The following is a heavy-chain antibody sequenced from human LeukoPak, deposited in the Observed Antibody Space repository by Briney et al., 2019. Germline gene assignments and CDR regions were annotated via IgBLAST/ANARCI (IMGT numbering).Heavy chain of an antibody. CDR2: ISSSSSTI. V-gene: IGHV3-48*01. D-gene: IGHD2-2*01. Sequence: PGGSLRLSCAASGFTFSSYSMNWVRQAPGKGLEWVSYISSSSSTIYYADSVKGRFTISRDNAKNSLYLQMNSLRAEDTAVYCCARALVVPAAMREYYFDYWGQGTLVTVSS. J-gene: IGHJ4*02. CDR3: ARALVVPAAMREYYFDY. CDR1: GFTFSSYS.